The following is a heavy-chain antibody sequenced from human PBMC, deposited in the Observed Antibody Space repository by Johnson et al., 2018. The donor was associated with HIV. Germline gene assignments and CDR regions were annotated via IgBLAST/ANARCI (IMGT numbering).Heavy chain of an antibody. CDR2: ICGSGGST. V-gene: IGHV3-23*04. Sequence: VQLVESGGGLVQPGGSLRLSCAASGFTFSSYAMSWVRQAPGKGLEWVSAICGSGGSTYYADSVKGRFTISRDNSKNTLDLKLNSLSAEDTAVYYCAKEGYSSGWYGPPDSFDIWGQGTMVTVSS. D-gene: IGHD6-19*01. CDR3: AKEGYSSGWYGPPDSFDI. CDR1: GFTFSSYA. J-gene: IGHJ3*02.